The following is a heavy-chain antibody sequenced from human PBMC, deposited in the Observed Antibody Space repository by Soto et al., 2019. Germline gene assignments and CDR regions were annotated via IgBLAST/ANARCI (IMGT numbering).Heavy chain of an antibody. CDR2: INHSGST. Sequence: PSETLSLTCTVSGASITSYSWSWIRQPPGTGLEWIGEINHSGSTNYNPSLKSRLTISVDTSKNQFSLKLTSVTAADTAVYYCARDKITGLFDYWGQGTLVTVSS. J-gene: IGHJ4*02. CDR1: GASITSYS. CDR3: ARDKITGLFDY. D-gene: IGHD2-8*02. V-gene: IGHV4-34*01.